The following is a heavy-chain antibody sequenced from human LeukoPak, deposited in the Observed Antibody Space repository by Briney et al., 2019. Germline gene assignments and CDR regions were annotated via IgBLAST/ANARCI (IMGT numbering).Heavy chain of an antibody. V-gene: IGHV3-66*01. CDR3: AREPDSSGYYYYYGMDV. J-gene: IGHJ6*02. CDR2: IYSGGST. Sequence: GGSLRLSCAASGFTFSSNYMSWVRQAPGKGLEWVSVIYSGGSTYYADSVKGRFTISRDNSKNTLYLQMNSLRAEDTAVYYCAREPDSSGYYYYYGMDVWGQGTTVTVSS. D-gene: IGHD3-22*01. CDR1: GFTFSSNY.